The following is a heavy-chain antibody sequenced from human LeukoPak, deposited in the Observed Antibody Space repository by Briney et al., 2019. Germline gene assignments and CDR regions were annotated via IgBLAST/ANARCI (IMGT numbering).Heavy chain of an antibody. CDR2: ISYDGSNK. J-gene: IGHJ4*02. CDR1: GFTFSNYG. V-gene: IGHV3-30*18. CDR3: AKGRQMSTTPYDY. D-gene: IGHD5-24*01. Sequence: PGGSLRLSCAASGFTFSNYGMHWVREAPGKGLEWGADISYDGSNKYYADSVRGRFTISRDNSKNTLDLQMDSLRTEDTAMYYCAKGRQMSTTPYDYWGQGTLVTVSS.